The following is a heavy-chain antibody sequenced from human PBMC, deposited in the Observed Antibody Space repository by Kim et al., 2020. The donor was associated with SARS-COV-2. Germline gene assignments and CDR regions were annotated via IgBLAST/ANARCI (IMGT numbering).Heavy chain of an antibody. J-gene: IGHJ6*02. Sequence: SETLSLTCTVSGGSISSSSYYWGWIRQPPGKGLEWIGSIYYSGSTYYNPSLKSRVTISVDTSKNQFSLKLSSVTAADTAVYYCARLMSYYCSGGSCYSRYYYYGMDVWGQGTTVTVSS. CDR3: ARLMSYYCSGGSCYSRYYYYGMDV. V-gene: IGHV4-39*01. D-gene: IGHD2-15*01. CDR2: IYYSGST. CDR1: GGSISSSSYY.